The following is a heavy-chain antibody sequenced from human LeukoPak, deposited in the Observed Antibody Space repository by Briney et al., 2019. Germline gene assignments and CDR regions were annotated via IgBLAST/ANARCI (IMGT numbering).Heavy chain of an antibody. J-gene: IGHJ4*02. V-gene: IGHV3-30*02. Sequence: PGGSLRLSCAASGFTFSSYGMHWVRQAPGKGLEWVAFIRYDGSNKYYADSVKGRFTISRDNSKNTLYLQMNSLRAEDTAVYYCAKRPDVLRCFDWLLYTLNFDYWGQGTLVTVSS. CDR1: GFTFSSYG. D-gene: IGHD3-9*01. CDR3: AKRPDVLRCFDWLLYTLNFDY. CDR2: IRYDGSNK.